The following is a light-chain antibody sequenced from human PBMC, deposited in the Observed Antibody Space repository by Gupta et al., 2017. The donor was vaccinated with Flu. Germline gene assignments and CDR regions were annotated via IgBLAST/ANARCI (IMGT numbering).Light chain of an antibody. CDR1: SRVIGGYNY. V-gene: IGLV2-14*01. Sequence: QSSLTQPASVSASPGQSITLARTGTSRVIGGYNYVSWYQQHPGKAPKLMIYEVSNRPSGVSNRFAAYKSSNTASLAIAGLQAEDEDDYYCSSYTSTSMIFGGGTTLTVL. CDR2: EVS. CDR3: SSYTSTSMI. J-gene: IGLJ2*01.